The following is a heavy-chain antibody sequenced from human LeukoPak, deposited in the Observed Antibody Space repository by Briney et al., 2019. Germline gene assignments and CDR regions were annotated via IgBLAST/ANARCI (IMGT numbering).Heavy chain of an antibody. V-gene: IGHV3-21*01. CDR3: ARGPQFCSGGSCFGYYFDY. CDR1: GFTFSSYA. J-gene: IGHJ4*02. Sequence: GGSLRLSCAASGFTFSSYAMSWVRQAPGKGLEWVSSISAGGSHIYYADSVKGRFSISRDSARNSVYVQMSSLRAEDTAVYYCARGPQFCSGGSCFGYYFDYWGQGALVTVSS. CDR2: ISAGGSHI. D-gene: IGHD2-15*01.